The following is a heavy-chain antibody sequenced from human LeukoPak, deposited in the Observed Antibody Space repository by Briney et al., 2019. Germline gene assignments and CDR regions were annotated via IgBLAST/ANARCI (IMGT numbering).Heavy chain of an antibody. CDR2: ISGSGGST. CDR1: GFTFSSYA. J-gene: IGHJ4*02. D-gene: IGHD5-24*01. Sequence: GGSLRLSCAASGFTFSSYAMSWVRQAPGKGLEWVSTISGSGGSTHHADSVKGRFTISRDNSKNTLYLQMNSLRAEDTAVYYCATGDGYNSRLDYWGQGTLVTVSS. CDR3: ATGDGYNSRLDY. V-gene: IGHV3-23*01.